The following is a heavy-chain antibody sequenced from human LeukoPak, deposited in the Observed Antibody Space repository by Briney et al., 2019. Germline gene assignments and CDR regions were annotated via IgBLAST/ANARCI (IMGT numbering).Heavy chain of an antibody. CDR3: ARGSITMVRAENAFDI. J-gene: IGHJ3*02. D-gene: IGHD3-10*01. V-gene: IGHV4-34*01. CDR1: GFTFSNYE. CDR2: INHSGST. Sequence: LRLSCAASGFTFSNYEMNWVRQAPGKGLEWIGEINHSGSTNYNPSLKSRVTISVGTSKNQFSLKLSSVTAADTAVYYCARGSITMVRAENAFDIWGQGTMVTVSS.